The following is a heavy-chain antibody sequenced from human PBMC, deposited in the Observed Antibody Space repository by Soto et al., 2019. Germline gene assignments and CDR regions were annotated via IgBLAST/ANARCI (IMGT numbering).Heavy chain of an antibody. V-gene: IGHV3-48*02. D-gene: IGHD5-18*01. Sequence: LRLSCAASGFTFSSYSMNWVRQAPGKGLEWVSYISSSSSTIYYADSVKGRFTISRDNAKNSLYLQMNSLRDEDTAVYYCARDSRLQLWPSIDYWGQGTLVTVSS. J-gene: IGHJ4*02. CDR1: GFTFSSYS. CDR3: ARDSRLQLWPSIDY. CDR2: ISSSSSTI.